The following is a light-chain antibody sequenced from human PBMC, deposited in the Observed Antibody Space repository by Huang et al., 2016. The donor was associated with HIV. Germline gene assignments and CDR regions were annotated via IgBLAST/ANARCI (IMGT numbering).Light chain of an antibody. CDR1: QNINSY. J-gene: IGKJ2*01. Sequence: DVQMTQSPSSLSASVGDRVTITCRASQNINSYLNWYQQKPGKAPKLLIYATSNLQNGVPSRFSGSGSGTDFTLIISSLQPDDFATYYCQQSYSPYPFGQGTTLEIK. CDR2: ATS. CDR3: QQSYSPYP. V-gene: IGKV1-39*01.